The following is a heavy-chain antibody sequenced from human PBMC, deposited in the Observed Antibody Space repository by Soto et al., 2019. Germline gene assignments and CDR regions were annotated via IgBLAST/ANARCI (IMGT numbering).Heavy chain of an antibody. V-gene: IGHV3-23*01. D-gene: IGHD1-26*01. CDR1: GFTFSSYA. J-gene: IGHJ3*02. Sequence: GGSLRLSCAASGFTFSSYAMSWVRQAPGKGLEWVSAISGSGGSTYYADSVKGRFTISRDNSKNTLYLQMNSLRAEDTAVYYCAKDAGEEGVSGDAFDIWGQGTMVTVSS. CDR3: AKDAGEEGVSGDAFDI. CDR2: ISGSGGST.